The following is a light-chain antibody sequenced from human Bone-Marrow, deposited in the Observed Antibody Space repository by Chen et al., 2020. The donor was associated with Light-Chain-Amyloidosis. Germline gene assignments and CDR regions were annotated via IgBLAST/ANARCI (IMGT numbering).Light chain of an antibody. CDR3: QQYNNWPRT. CDR1: QSVSSN. Sequence: DIVMTQSPAPLSVSPGERATLSCRASQSVSSNLAWYQQKPGQDPRLLIYGASTRATGIPARFSGSGSGTEFTLTISSLQSEDFAVYYCQQYNNWPRTFGQGTKVEIK. CDR2: GAS. V-gene: IGKV3-15*01. J-gene: IGKJ1*01.